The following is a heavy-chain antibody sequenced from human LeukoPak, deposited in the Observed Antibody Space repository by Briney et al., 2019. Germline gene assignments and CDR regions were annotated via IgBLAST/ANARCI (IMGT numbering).Heavy chain of an antibody. Sequence: GGSLRLSCVASGFTFSTYAMSWVRQAPGKGLEWVSDIINSGENTYYADSVKGRFTISRGYSKNTLYLQMNSLRAEDTAVYYCAKYYSASTRFYYYGMDVWGQGTTVTVSS. V-gene: IGHV3-23*01. CDR3: AKYYSASTRFYYYGMDV. J-gene: IGHJ6*02. CDR2: IINSGENT. D-gene: IGHD2-21*01. CDR1: GFTFSTYA.